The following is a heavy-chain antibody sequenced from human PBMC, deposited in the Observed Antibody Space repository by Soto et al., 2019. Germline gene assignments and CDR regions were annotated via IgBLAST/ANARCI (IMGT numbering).Heavy chain of an antibody. CDR3: ARLPYCGGDCYQVYFDY. CDR1: GGSIGSGGDY. V-gene: IGHV4-31*03. J-gene: IGHJ4*02. Sequence: SVIMRLPCSVSGGSIGSGGDYWSWISQQPWKGLEWIGYIYYSGSTYYNPSLKSRVTISVDTSKNQFSLKLSSVTAADTAVYYCARLPYCGGDCYQVYFDYWGQGTLVTVSS. D-gene: IGHD2-21*02. CDR2: IYYSGST.